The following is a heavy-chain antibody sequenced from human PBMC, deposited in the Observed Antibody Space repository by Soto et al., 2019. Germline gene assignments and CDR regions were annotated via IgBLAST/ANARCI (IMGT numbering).Heavy chain of an antibody. Sequence: QVQLVQSGAEVKKPGASVKVSCKASGITFSTYAIHWVRQAPGQRLEWMGWINAGNGNTRYSQKSXGRVTLTRDTTASTAYMDLSSLRSEATAIYYCARAIRGYVTWGQGTLVTVSS. CDR2: INAGNGNT. V-gene: IGHV1-3*01. CDR3: ARAIRGYVT. CDR1: GITFSTYA. D-gene: IGHD5-12*01. J-gene: IGHJ5*02.